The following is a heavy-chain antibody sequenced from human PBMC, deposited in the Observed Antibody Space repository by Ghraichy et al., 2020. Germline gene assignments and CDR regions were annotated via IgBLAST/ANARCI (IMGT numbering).Heavy chain of an antibody. D-gene: IGHD2-15*01. CDR3: AKGGSRGNWFDP. CDR1: GFTFSSYA. J-gene: IGHJ5*02. Sequence: LSLTCAASGFTFSSYAMSWVRQAPGKGLEWVSVFSGSGDTTYYADSVKGRFTISRDNSKNTLYLQMNSLRAEDTAVYYCAKGGSRGNWFDPWGQGTLVTVSS. V-gene: IGHV3-23*01. CDR2: FSGSGDTT.